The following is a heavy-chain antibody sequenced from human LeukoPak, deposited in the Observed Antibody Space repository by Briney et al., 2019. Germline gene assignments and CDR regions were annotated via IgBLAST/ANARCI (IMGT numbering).Heavy chain of an antibody. CDR2: IYPGDSDT. V-gene: IGHV5-51*01. J-gene: IGHJ4*02. Sequence: GESLKISCKGSGYTFSSYWIGWVRQMPGKGLEWMGIIYPGDSDTRYSPSLQGQVTISVDTSIGTAYLQWSSLKASDTAIYYCARQNDFRLDYWGQGTLATVSS. CDR1: GYTFSSYW. CDR3: ARQNDFRLDY. D-gene: IGHD3-3*01.